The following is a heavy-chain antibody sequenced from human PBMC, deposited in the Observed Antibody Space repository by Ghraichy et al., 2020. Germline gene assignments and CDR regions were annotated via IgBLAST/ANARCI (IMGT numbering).Heavy chain of an antibody. J-gene: IGHJ4*02. V-gene: IGHV3-30*18. CDR2: ISYDGSNK. Sequence: SLNISCAASGFTFSSYGMHWVRQAPGKGLEWVAVISYDGSNKYYADSVKGRFTISRDNSKKTLYLQMNSLRAEDTAVYYCAKDRVPIAAAGGEFDYWGQGTLVTVSS. CDR1: GFTFSSYG. D-gene: IGHD6-13*01. CDR3: AKDRVPIAAAGGEFDY.